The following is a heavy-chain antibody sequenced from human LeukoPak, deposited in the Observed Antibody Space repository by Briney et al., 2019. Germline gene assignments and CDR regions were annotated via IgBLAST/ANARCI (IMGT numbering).Heavy chain of an antibody. J-gene: IGHJ4*02. CDR3: ARGGLERWLRGDRFDY. CDR2: INPSGGST. V-gene: IGHV1-46*01. CDR1: GYTFTSYY. Sequence: ASVKVSCKASGYTFTSYYMHWVRQAPGQGLEWMGIINPSGGSTSYAQKFQGRVTMTRDMSTSTDYMELSSLRSDDTAVYYCARGGLERWLRGDRFDYWGQGTLVTVSS. D-gene: IGHD5-24*01.